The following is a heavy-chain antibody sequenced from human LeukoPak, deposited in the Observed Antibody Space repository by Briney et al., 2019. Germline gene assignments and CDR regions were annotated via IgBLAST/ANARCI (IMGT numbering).Heavy chain of an antibody. CDR1: GGSISSSSYY. V-gene: IGHV4-39*07. CDR3: ARVYDYVWGSPIDY. Sequence: PSETLSLTCTVSGGSISSSSYYWGWIRQPPGKGLEWIGSTYYSGSTYYNPSLKSRVTISVDTSKNQFSLKLSSVTAADTAVYYCARVYDYVWGSPIDYWGQGTLVTVSS. J-gene: IGHJ4*02. CDR2: TYYSGST. D-gene: IGHD3-16*01.